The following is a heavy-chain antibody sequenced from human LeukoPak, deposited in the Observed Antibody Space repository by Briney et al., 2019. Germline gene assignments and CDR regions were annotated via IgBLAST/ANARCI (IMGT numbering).Heavy chain of an antibody. CDR3: ARDPLRIAAAGTFDY. CDR1: RYTFISYA. J-gene: IGHJ4*02. Sequence: ASVKVSCKASRYTFISYAMHWVRQAPGQRLEWMGWINAGNGNTKYSQKFQGRVTITRDTSASTAYMELSSLRSEDTAVYYCARDPLRIAAAGTFDYWGQGTLVTVSS. D-gene: IGHD6-13*01. CDR2: INAGNGNT. V-gene: IGHV1-3*01.